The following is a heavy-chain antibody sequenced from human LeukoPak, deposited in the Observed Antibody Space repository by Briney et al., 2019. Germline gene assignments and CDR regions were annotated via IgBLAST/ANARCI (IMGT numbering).Heavy chain of an antibody. CDR1: GFTFSSYE. D-gene: IGHD3-10*01. CDR3: AKDGHMDYYGSGSFDY. V-gene: IGHV3-48*03. J-gene: IGHJ4*02. CDR2: ISSSGSTI. Sequence: GGSLSLPCAASGFTFSSYEMNWVRQAPGKGLEWVSYISSSGSTIYYADSVKGRFTISRDNSKNTLYLQMNSLRAEDTAVYYCAKDGHMDYYGSGSFDYWGQGTLVTVSS.